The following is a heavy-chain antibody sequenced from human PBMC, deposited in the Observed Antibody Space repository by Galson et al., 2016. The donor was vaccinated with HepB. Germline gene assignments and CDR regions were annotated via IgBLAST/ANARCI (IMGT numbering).Heavy chain of an antibody. CDR2: IYYSGRT. CDR3: ARAWGVVVLTDIQRADAFDV. V-gene: IGHV4-31*03. CDR1: GASITSGGYY. J-gene: IGHJ3*01. D-gene: IGHD2-21*02. Sequence: TLSLTCTVSGASITSGGYYWSWIRQHPGEGLEWIGYIYYSGRTFYSPSLLSRVSISVDTSKSQFSLRLSSVTAADTAVYYCARAWGVVVLTDIQRADAFDVWGQGTMATVSS.